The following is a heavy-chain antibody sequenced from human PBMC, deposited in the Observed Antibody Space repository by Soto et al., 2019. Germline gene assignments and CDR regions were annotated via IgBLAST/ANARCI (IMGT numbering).Heavy chain of an antibody. CDR2: AHQSGRT. Sequence: QVQLQESGPGLVKPSGTLSLTCTVSGGSMSSSNWWNWVRHTPGKGLEWIGEAHQSGRTNYNPSLKSRVTISVDKAKNRFSLNLSSVTAADTAVYYCARSEATVLDSWGQGTLVTVSS. J-gene: IGHJ4*02. D-gene: IGHD4-17*01. CDR3: ARSEATVLDS. CDR1: GGSMSSSNW. V-gene: IGHV4-4*02.